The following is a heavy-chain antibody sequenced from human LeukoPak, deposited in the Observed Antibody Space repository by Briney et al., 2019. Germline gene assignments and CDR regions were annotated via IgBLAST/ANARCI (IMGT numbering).Heavy chain of an antibody. D-gene: IGHD2-2*01. V-gene: IGHV3-23*01. Sequence: GGSLRLSCAASGFTFSSYAMSWVRQAPGKGLEWVSAISSSGGSTYYADSVKGRITTSRDNSKNTLYLQMNSLRAEDTAVYNCAKDLGYCSSTTCYFDYWGQGTLVTVSS. CDR1: GFTFSSYA. CDR3: AKDLGYCSSTTCYFDY. CDR2: ISSSGGST. J-gene: IGHJ4*02.